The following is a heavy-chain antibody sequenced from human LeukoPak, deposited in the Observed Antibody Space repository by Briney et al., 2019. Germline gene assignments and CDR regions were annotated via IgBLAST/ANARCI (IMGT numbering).Heavy chain of an antibody. Sequence: PGGSLRLSCAASGFTFSSYGMHWVRQAPGKGLEWVAFIRYDGSNKYYADSVKGRFTISRDNSKNTLYLQMNSLRAEDTAVYYCARELFPGVTTLTIGDPWGQGTLVTVSS. V-gene: IGHV3-30*02. CDR1: GFTFSSYG. D-gene: IGHD4-17*01. CDR3: ARELFPGVTTLTIGDP. CDR2: IRYDGSNK. J-gene: IGHJ5*02.